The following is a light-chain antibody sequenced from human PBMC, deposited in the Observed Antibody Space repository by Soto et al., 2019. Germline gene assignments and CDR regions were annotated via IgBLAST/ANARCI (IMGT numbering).Light chain of an antibody. CDR2: GTY. J-gene: IGKJ4*01. Sequence: DIVLTQSPSIVSLSLGERATLSCWASQSVSSSSLAWYQQQFDPAPRLLIYGTYIRAAGIPDRFSGSGSGTDFTLTISRLQPEDFALYYWQQYSNSITFGGGTKVEIK. V-gene: IGKV3-20*01. CDR3: QQYSNSIT. CDR1: QSVSSSS.